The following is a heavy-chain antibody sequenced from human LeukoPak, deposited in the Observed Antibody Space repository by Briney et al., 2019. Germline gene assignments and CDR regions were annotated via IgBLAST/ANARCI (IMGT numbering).Heavy chain of an antibody. Sequence: GGSLRLSCAASGFSFSSCAMHWVRQAPGKGLEWVGVISYDGSNKYYADSVKGRFTISRDNAKNTLYLQMNSLRAEDTAVYYCARDWQYSSYFDYWGQGTLVTVSS. CDR2: ISYDGSNK. J-gene: IGHJ4*02. D-gene: IGHD6-19*01. CDR3: ARDWQYSSYFDY. V-gene: IGHV3-30-3*01. CDR1: GFSFSSCA.